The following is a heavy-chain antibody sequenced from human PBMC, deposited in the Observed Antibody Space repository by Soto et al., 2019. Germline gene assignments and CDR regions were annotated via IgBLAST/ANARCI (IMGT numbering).Heavy chain of an antibody. CDR1: GFTFSSYS. D-gene: IGHD2-15*01. CDR3: AREALLNWFDP. J-gene: IGHJ5*02. CDR2: ISSSSSTI. V-gene: IGHV3-48*01. Sequence: EVQLVESGGGLVQPGGSLRLSCAASGFTFSSYSMNWVRQAPGKGLEWVSYISSSSSTIYYADSVKGRFTISRDNAKNSLYLQMNSLRAEDRAVYYCAREALLNWFDPWGQGTLVTVSS.